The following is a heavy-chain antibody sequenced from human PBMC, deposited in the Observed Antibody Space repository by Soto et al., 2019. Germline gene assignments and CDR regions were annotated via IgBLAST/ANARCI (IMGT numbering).Heavy chain of an antibody. CDR2: ISSSSSYI. CDR3: ARGLAGGGFPASDY. Sequence: PGGSLRLSCAASGFTFSSYSMNWVRQAPGKGLEWVSSISSSSSYIYYADSVKGRFTISRDNAKNSLYLQMNSLRAEDTAVYYCARGLAGGGFPASDYWGQGTLVTVSS. V-gene: IGHV3-21*01. J-gene: IGHJ4*02. D-gene: IGHD3-16*01. CDR1: GFTFSSYS.